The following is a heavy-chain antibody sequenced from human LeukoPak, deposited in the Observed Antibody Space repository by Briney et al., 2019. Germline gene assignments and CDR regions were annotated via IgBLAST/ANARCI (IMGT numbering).Heavy chain of an antibody. Sequence: PSETLSLTCTVSGGSITGYYWSWIRQPPGKGLEWIGFIYYSGTTNYNPSLQSRVTISVDTSKKQFSLKLRSETAADTAVYYCTRRLSNGATLNYFDYWGQGTLVTVSS. D-gene: IGHD4/OR15-4a*01. CDR1: GGSITGYY. CDR2: IYYSGTT. V-gene: IGHV4-59*08. CDR3: TRRLSNGATLNYFDY. J-gene: IGHJ4*02.